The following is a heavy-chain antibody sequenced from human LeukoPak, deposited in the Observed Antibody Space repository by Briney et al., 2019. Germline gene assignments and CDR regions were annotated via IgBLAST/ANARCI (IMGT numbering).Heavy chain of an antibody. D-gene: IGHD3-3*01. CDR1: GGSFIGYY. CDR2: INHSGST. V-gene: IGHV4-34*01. CDR3: ARKGAIFGVVYPLSRYFDY. J-gene: IGHJ4*02. Sequence: PSETLSLTCAVYGGSFIGYYWSWIRQPPGKGLEWIGEINHSGSTNYNPSLKSRVTISVDTSKNQFSLKLSSVTAADTAVYYCARKGAIFGVVYPLSRYFDYWGQGTLVTVSS.